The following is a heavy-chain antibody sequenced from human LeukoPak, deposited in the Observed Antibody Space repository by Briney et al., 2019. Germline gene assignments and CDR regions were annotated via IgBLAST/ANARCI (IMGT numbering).Heavy chain of an antibody. D-gene: IGHD6-19*01. V-gene: IGHV3-48*01. CDR2: ISTSIIST. J-gene: IGHJ4*02. Sequence: PGGSMRLSCAASGFTCSSYSMNWIRQPPGKGLEWVSYISTSIISTYYADSVKGRFAISRDNATHSLYLQMNRQIGTHTAVYYWARESGAVAGHFVYWGQGTLVTVSSGESCHFDYWGQGTLVTVSS. CDR1: GFTCSSYS. CDR3: ARESGAVAGHFVYWGQGTLVTVSSGESCHFDY.